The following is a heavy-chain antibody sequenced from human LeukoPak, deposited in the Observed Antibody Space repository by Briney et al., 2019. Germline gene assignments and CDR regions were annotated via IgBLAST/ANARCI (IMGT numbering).Heavy chain of an antibody. D-gene: IGHD3-22*01. Sequence: PGGSLRLSCAASGFTFSSYEMNWVRQAPGKGLEWVSYISSSGSTIYYADSVKGRFTISRDNAKNSLYLQMNSLRAEDTAVYYCARANSYYDSSGYYPVLDFDYWGQGTLVTVSS. CDR3: ARANSYYDSSGYYPVLDFDY. J-gene: IGHJ4*02. V-gene: IGHV3-48*03. CDR2: ISSSGSTI. CDR1: GFTFSSYE.